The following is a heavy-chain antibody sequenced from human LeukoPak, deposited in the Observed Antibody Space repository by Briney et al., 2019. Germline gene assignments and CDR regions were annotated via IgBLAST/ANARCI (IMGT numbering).Heavy chain of an antibody. CDR3: ARASLRGLWVDY. D-gene: IGHD3-10*01. V-gene: IGHV4-59*01. Sequence: KPSETLSLTCTVSGGSLSSYYWSWIRQPPRKGLEWIGYIYYSGSTNYNPSLKSRVTISVDTSKNQFSLKLSSVTAADTAVYYCARASLRGLWVDYWGQGTLVTVSS. CDR1: GGSLSSYY. CDR2: IYYSGST. J-gene: IGHJ4*02.